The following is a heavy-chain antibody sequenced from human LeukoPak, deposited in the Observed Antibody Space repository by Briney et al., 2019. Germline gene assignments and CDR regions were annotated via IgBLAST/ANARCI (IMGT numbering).Heavy chain of an antibody. CDR3: AKNVKQLVLGYYYYYMDV. CDR1: GFTFSSYA. D-gene: IGHD6-6*01. V-gene: IGHV3-23*01. CDR2: ISGSGGST. J-gene: IGHJ6*03. Sequence: GGSLRLSCAASGFTFSSYAMSWVRQAPGKGLEWVSAISGSGGSTYYADSVKGRFTISRDNSKNTLYLQMNSLRAEDTAVYYCAKNVKQLVLGYYYYYMDVWGRGTTVTVSS.